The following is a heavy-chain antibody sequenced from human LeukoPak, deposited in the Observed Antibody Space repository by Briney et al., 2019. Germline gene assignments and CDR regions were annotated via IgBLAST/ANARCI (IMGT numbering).Heavy chain of an antibody. J-gene: IGHJ6*03. CDR1: GGSISSYY. CDR2: IYYSGST. CDR3: AREVTMVRGVHYYYYHMDV. V-gene: IGHV4-59*01. Sequence: PSETLSLTCTVSGGSISSYYWSWIRQPPGKGLEWIGYIYYSGSTNYNPSLKSRVTISVDTSKNQFSLKLSSVTAADTAVYYCAREVTMVRGVHYYYYHMDVWGKGTTVTVSS. D-gene: IGHD3-10*01.